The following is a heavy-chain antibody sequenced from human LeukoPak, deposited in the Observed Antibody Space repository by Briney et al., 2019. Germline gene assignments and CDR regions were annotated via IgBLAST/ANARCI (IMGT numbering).Heavy chain of an antibody. CDR3: ARDNVVVPAAILDYYYYMDV. D-gene: IGHD2-2*02. CDR2: IKQDGSEK. CDR1: GFTFSSYW. V-gene: IGHV3-7*01. Sequence: GGSLRLSCAASGFTFSSYWMSWVRQAPGKGLEWVANIKQDGSEKYYVDSVKGRFTISRDNAKNSLYLQMNSLRAEDTAVYYCARDNVVVPAAILDYYYYMDVWGKGTTVTVSS. J-gene: IGHJ6*03.